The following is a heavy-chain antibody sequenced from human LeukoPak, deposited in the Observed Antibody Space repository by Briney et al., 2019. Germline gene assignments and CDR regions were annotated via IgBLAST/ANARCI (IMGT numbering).Heavy chain of an antibody. CDR1: GFTISTYW. J-gene: IGHJ4*02. V-gene: IGHV3-23*01. D-gene: IGHD4-17*01. Sequence: GGSLRLSCAASGFTISTYWMSWVRQAPGKGLEWLSGVSPPGGGTYYADSVKGRFSISRDNSKNTLYLQMNSLRVEDTAVFYCAKDFHSYGDFSYFFDYWGQGTLVTVSS. CDR3: AKDFHSYGDFSYFFDY. CDR2: VSPPGGGT.